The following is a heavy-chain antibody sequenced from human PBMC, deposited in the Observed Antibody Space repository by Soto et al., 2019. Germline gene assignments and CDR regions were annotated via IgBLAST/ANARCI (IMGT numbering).Heavy chain of an antibody. CDR2: MNPNSGNT. J-gene: IGHJ5*02. V-gene: IGHV1-8*01. CDR1: GYTFTSYD. CDR3: ARVHRARYVFWKGIDP. D-gene: IGHD3-3*01. Sequence: QVQLVQSGAEVKKPGASVKVSCKASGYTFTSYDINWVRQATGQGLEWMGWMNPNSGNTGYAQKFQGRVTMTRNTSISTADMELSSLRSEDTAVYDCARVHRARYVFWKGIDPWGQGTLVTVSS.